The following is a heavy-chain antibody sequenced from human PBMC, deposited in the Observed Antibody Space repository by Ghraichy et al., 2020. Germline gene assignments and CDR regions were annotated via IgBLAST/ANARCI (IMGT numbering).Heavy chain of an antibody. V-gene: IGHV3-15*01. D-gene: IGHD4-17*01. CDR3: TTLSMTVTHGGDY. J-gene: IGHJ4*02. Sequence: GGSLRLSCAASGLIFSDAWMSWVRQAPGRCLEWVGRIKTRSSGGTTDYAAPVKGRFTISRDDYEKTLYLQMNGLKTDDTGVYYCTTLSMTVTHGGDYWGRGTLVTVSS. CDR2: IKTRSSGGTT. CDR1: GLIFSDAW.